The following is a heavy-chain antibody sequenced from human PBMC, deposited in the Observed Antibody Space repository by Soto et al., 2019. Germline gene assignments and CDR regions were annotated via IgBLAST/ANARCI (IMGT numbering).Heavy chain of an antibody. CDR3: ARDKGFGGSGDY. CDR2: ISYDGSNK. Sequence: QVQLVESGGGVVQPGRSLRLSCAASGFTFSSYAMHWVRQAPGKGLEWVAVISYDGSNKYYADSVKGRFTISRDNSKNSLYLQMNSLRAEDTAVYYCARDKGFGGSGDYWGQGNLVTVSS. CDR1: GFTFSSYA. D-gene: IGHD3-10*01. V-gene: IGHV3-30-3*01. J-gene: IGHJ4*02.